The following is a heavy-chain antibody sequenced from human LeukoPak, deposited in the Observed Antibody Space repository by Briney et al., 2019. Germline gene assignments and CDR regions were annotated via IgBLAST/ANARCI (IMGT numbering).Heavy chain of an antibody. J-gene: IGHJ4*02. Sequence: SETLSLTCAVYGGSFSGYYWSWIRQPPGKGLEWIGEINHSGSTNYNPSLKSRVTISVDTSKNQFSLKLSSVTAADTAVYYCARAPRALEMATIPDYFDYWGQGTLVTVSS. V-gene: IGHV4-34*01. D-gene: IGHD5-24*01. CDR1: GGSFSGYY. CDR3: ARAPRALEMATIPDYFDY. CDR2: INHSGST.